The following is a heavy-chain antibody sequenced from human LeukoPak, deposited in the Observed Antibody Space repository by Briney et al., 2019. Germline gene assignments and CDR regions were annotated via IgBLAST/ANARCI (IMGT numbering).Heavy chain of an antibody. CDR2: ISYDGSNK. V-gene: IGHV3-30*04. J-gene: IGHJ3*02. CDR1: GFTFSSYA. D-gene: IGHD1-26*01. Sequence: GGSLRLSCAASGFTFSSYAMHWVRQAPGKGLEWVAVISYDGSNKYYAVSVKGRFTISRDNSKNTLYLQMNSLRAEDTAVYYCARDRGVGATSAFDIWGQGTMVTVSS. CDR3: ARDRGVGATSAFDI.